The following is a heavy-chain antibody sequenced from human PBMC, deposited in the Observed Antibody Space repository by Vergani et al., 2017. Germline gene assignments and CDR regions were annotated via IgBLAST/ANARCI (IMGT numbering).Heavy chain of an antibody. Sequence: QVQVVQSGAEVKKSGASVKVSCKTSGYTFSNYYMHWVRQAPGQGLEWMGIINPSGGHTNYAQKFQGRVTMTRDTSTSTVYMELSSLRSEDTAIYYCARGDYGILTGYRHRGQGTLGTVSA. CDR3: ARGDYGILTGYRH. V-gene: IGHV1-46*03. CDR1: GYTFSNYY. D-gene: IGHD3-9*01. CDR2: INPSGGHT. J-gene: IGHJ4*02.